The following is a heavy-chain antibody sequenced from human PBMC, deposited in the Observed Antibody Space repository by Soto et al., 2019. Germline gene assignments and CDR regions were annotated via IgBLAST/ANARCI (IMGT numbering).Heavy chain of an antibody. CDR3: ARRGDNYGDYWFDP. V-gene: IGHV3-7*03. Sequence: EVQLVESGGGLVQPGGSLRLSCAASGFTFSSYWMSWVRQAPGKGLEWVANIKQDGSEKYYVDSVKGRFTISRDNAKNSLYLQMNSLRAEDTAVYDCARRGDNYGDYWFDPWGQGTLVTVSS. CDR2: IKQDGSEK. D-gene: IGHD4-17*01. J-gene: IGHJ5*02. CDR1: GFTFSSYW.